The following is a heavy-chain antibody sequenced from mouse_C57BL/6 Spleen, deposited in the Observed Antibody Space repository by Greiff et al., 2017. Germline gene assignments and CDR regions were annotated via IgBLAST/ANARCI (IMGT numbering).Heavy chain of an antibody. CDR2: IYPGNSDT. Sequence: EVKVVESGTVLARPGASVKMSCKTSGYTFTSYWMHWVKQRPGPGLEWIGAIYPGNSDTSYNQKFKGKAKLTAVTSASTAYMELSSLTNEDSAVYYCTRYDYDPYFDYWGQGTTLTVSS. V-gene: IGHV1-5*01. CDR1: GYTFTSYW. CDR3: TRYDYDPYFDY. J-gene: IGHJ2*01. D-gene: IGHD2-4*01.